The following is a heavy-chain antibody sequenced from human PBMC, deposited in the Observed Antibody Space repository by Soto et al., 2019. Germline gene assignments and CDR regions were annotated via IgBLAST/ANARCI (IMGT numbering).Heavy chain of an antibody. D-gene: IGHD4-4*01. CDR2: INSDGSRT. V-gene: IGHV3-74*01. Sequence: LRLSFAASGFTFTDYWTHWVRQAPGKGLVWVSRINSDGSRTSYADSVTGRFTISRDNAKNTLYLQMNSLRVEDTALYYCARETYRGFYFDYWGQGTLVTVSS. J-gene: IGHJ4*02. CDR3: ARETYRGFYFDY. CDR1: GFTFTDYW.